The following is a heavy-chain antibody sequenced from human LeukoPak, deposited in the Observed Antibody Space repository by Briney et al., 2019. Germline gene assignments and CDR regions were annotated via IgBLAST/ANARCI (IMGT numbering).Heavy chain of an antibody. CDR3: ARAASGGYCSSTSCYGLNWFDP. D-gene: IGHD2-2*01. J-gene: IGHJ5*02. V-gene: IGHV4-30-2*01. CDR1: GGSISSGGYS. Sequence: SQTLSLTCAASGGSISSGGYSWSWIRQPPGKGLEWIGYIYHSGSTYYNPSLKSRVTISVGGSKNQFSLKLSSVTAADTAVYYCARAASGGYCSSTSCYGLNWFDPWGQGTLVTVSS. CDR2: IYHSGST.